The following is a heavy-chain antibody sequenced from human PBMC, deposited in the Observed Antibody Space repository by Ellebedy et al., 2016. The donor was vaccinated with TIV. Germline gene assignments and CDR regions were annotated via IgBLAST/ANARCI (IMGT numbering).Heavy chain of an antibody. Sequence: SETLSLTCTVSGTAISNYYWSWIRQPPGKGLEWIGFINYSGSTNYNASLKSRVTISPDTSKNQLSLKLTSVTAADTAVYYCARNNYTSGTWGQGTLVSVSS. CDR1: GTAISNYY. CDR3: ARNNYTSGT. V-gene: IGHV4-59*08. D-gene: IGHD2-2*02. CDR2: INYSGST. J-gene: IGHJ5*02.